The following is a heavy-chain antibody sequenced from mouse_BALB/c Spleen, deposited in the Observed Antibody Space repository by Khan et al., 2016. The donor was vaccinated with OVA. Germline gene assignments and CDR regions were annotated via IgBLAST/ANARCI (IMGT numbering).Heavy chain of an antibody. J-gene: IGHJ2*01. CDR3: ARDRMDY. CDR1: GYTFSNYC. CDR2: INPSSGHT. Sequence: QVQLQQSGAELAKPGASVKMSCKASGYTFSNYCIHWVKQRPGQGLEWIGYINPSSGHTYYNQPFNDKATLTTDKSSSTAYMQLSSLTSEDSAVYYGARDRMDYWGQGTTLTVSS. V-gene: IGHV1-7*01.